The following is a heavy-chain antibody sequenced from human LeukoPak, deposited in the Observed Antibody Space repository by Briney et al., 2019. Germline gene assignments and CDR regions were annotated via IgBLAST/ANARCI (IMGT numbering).Heavy chain of an antibody. CDR3: ARDQLYCTGGYCYFDS. D-gene: IGHD2-8*02. CDR2: INSDGTSI. CDR1: GFTFSSSW. V-gene: IGHV3-74*01. Sequence: GGSLRLSCAASGFTFSSSWMHWVRQAPGKGLLWVSRINSDGTSITYADSVKGRFTISRDNAKNTLYLQTNSLRAEDTALYYCARDQLYCTGGYCYFDSWGQGTLVTVSS. J-gene: IGHJ4*02.